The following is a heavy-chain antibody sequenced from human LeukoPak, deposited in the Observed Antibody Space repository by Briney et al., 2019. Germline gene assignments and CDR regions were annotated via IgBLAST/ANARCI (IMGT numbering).Heavy chain of an antibody. CDR2: INPNSGGT. V-gene: IGHV1-2*02. CDR3: ARTIFWSGYPYFDY. Sequence: ASVKVSCKASGYSFTGYYMHWVRQAPGQGLEWMGWINPNSGGTNYAQKFQGRVTMTRDTSISTAYMELSRLRSDDTAVYYCARTIFWSGYPYFDYWGQGTLVTVSS. J-gene: IGHJ4*02. CDR1: GYSFTGYY. D-gene: IGHD3-3*01.